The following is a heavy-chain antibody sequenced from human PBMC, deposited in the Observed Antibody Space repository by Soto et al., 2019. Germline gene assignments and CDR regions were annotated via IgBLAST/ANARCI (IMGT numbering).Heavy chain of an antibody. CDR2: SYHSGST. Sequence: PSETLSLTCTVSGGSISSYYWGWIRQPPGKGLEWIGYSYHSGSTNYNPSLKSRVTISVDRSKNQFSLKLSSVTAADTAVYYCARGDYVGYGMDVWGQGTTVTVSS. CDR3: ARGDYVGYGMDV. J-gene: IGHJ6*02. CDR1: GGSISSYY. V-gene: IGHV4-59*12. D-gene: IGHD4-17*01.